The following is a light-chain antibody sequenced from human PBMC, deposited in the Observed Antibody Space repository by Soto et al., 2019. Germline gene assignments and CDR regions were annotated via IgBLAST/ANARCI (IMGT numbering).Light chain of an antibody. Sequence: DIQMTQSPSTLSASVGDRVTITCRASQSVSSWLAWYQQKPGTGPKLLIYKASSVESGVPSRFSGSGSGKEFTPTISSLQPDDFATYYCQQYNSYPRTFGQGTKVEIK. CDR3: QQYNSYPRT. J-gene: IGKJ1*01. CDR2: KAS. V-gene: IGKV1-5*03. CDR1: QSVSSW.